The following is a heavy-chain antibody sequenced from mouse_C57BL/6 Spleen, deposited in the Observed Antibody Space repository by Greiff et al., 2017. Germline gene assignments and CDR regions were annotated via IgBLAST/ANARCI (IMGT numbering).Heavy chain of an antibody. J-gene: IGHJ2*01. CDR3: AAGSSSDYFDY. V-gene: IGHV1-59*01. Sequence: QVHVKQPGAELVRPGTSVKLSCKASGYTFTSYWMHWVKQRPGQGLEWIGVIDPSDSYTNYNQKFKGKATLTVDTSSSTAYMQLSSLTSEDSAVYYCAAGSSSDYFDYWGQGTTLTVSS. CDR1: GYTFTSYW. D-gene: IGHD1-1*01. CDR2: IDPSDSYT.